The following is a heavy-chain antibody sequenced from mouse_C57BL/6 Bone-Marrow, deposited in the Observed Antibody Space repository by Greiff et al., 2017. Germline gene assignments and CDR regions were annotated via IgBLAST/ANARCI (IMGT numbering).Heavy chain of an antibody. CDR1: GYTFTSYT. D-gene: IGHD1-1*01. V-gene: IGHV1-4*01. CDR3: GLDLLLRYPFAY. J-gene: IGHJ3*01. CDR2: ITPSSGYT. Sequence: VKLMESGAELARPGASVKMSCKASGYTFTSYTMNWVKQRPGQGLEWIGYITPSSGYTKYNQKFKDKSTLTADKSYSTAYMQLSSLTSEDSAVYYCGLDLLLRYPFAYWGQVTLVTVSA.